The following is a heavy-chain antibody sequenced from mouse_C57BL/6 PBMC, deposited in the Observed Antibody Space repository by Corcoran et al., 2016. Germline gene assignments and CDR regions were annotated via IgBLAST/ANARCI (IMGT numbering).Heavy chain of an antibody. CDR1: GYTFTSYW. Sequence: QVQLQQPGTELVRPGTSVKLSCKASGYTFTSYWMHWVKQRPGQGLEWIGVIDPSDSYTNYNQKFKGKATLTVDTSSSTAYMQLSSLTSEDSAVYYCARSPNRAIGYWGQGTTLTVSS. V-gene: IGHV1-59*01. J-gene: IGHJ2*01. CDR2: IDPSDSYT. D-gene: IGHD3-3*01. CDR3: ARSPNRAIGY.